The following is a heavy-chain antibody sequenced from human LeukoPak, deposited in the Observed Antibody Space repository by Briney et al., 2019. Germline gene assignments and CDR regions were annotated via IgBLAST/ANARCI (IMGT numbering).Heavy chain of an antibody. V-gene: IGHV4-30-2*01. D-gene: IGHD4-17*01. J-gene: IGHJ4*02. Sequence: SETLSLTCAVSGGSISSGGYSWSWIRQPPGKGLEWIGYIYHSGSTYYNPSLKSRVTISVDRSKTQFSLKLSSVPAADTAVYSCARAYGDYETYLYFDYWGQGTLVTVSS. CDR3: ARAYGDYETYLYFDY. CDR2: IYHSGST. CDR1: GGSISSGGYS.